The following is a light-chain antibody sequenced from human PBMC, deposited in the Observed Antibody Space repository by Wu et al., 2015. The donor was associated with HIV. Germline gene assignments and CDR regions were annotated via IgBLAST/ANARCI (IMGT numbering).Light chain of an antibody. CDR2: AAS. J-gene: IGKJ4*01. V-gene: IGKV1-9*01. CDR3: QQLSSYPLT. Sequence: DIQLTQSPSFLSASVGDRVTITCRASQGISHFLGWYQQKPGKAPKLLIYAASTLQSGVPSRFSGSGTGTEFTLTISSLQPDDFATYYCQQLSSYPLTFGGGTKVEIK. CDR1: QGISHF.